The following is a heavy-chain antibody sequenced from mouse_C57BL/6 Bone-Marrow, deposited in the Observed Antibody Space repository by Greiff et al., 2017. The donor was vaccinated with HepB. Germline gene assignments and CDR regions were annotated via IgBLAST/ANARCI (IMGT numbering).Heavy chain of an antibody. Sequence: VKVVESGPGLMAPSQSLSITCTVSGFSLTSYAISWVRQPPGKGLEWLGVIWTGGGTNYNSALKSRLSISKDNSKSQVFLKMNSLQTDDTARYYCAINPPIYYYGSSWDYYAMDYWGQGTSVTVSS. CDR1: GFSLTSYA. CDR2: IWTGGGT. D-gene: IGHD1-1*01. J-gene: IGHJ4*01. V-gene: IGHV2-9-1*01. CDR3: AINPPIYYYGSSWDYYAMDY.